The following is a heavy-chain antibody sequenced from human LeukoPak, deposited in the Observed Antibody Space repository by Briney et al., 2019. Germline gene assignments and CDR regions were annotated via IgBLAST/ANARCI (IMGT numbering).Heavy chain of an antibody. V-gene: IGHV4-4*07. CDR2: IYTSGST. CDR1: GGSISSYY. J-gene: IGHJ5*02. Sequence: SETLSLTCTVSGGSISSYYWSWIRQPAGKGLEWIGRIYTSGSTNYNPSLKSRVTMSVDTSKNQFSLKLSSVTAADTAVYYCARDLDYYDSSGYLNWFDPWSQGTLVTVSS. CDR3: ARDLDYYDSSGYLNWFDP. D-gene: IGHD3-22*01.